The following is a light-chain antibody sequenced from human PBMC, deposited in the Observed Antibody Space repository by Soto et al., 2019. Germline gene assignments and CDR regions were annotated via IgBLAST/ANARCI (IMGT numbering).Light chain of an antibody. CDR1: HSISSTY. Sequence: EIVLTQSPGTLSLSPGERATLSCRASHSISSTYLAWYQQKPGQAPRLLIYGASSRATGIPDRFSGSGSGTDFTLTIDRLEPEDFAVYYCQQYGSSPPYTFGQGTKLGIK. V-gene: IGKV3-20*01. CDR3: QQYGSSPPYT. J-gene: IGKJ2*01. CDR2: GAS.